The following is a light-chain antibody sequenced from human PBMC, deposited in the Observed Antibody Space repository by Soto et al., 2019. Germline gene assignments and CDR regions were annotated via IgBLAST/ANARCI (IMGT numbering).Light chain of an antibody. J-gene: IGLJ1*01. CDR1: NSDVGGYNY. Sequence: QSLLTQPASLSGSPGQSITISCTGTNSDVGGYNYVSWYQQHPGKAPKLMIYDVSKRLSGVPDRFSGSKSGNTASLTISGLQTEDEADYYCCSFVGAYFYVFGTGTKATVL. V-gene: IGLV2-11*01. CDR3: CSFVGAYFYV. CDR2: DVS.